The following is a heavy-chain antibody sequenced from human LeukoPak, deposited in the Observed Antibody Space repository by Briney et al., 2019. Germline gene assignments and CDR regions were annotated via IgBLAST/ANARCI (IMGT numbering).Heavy chain of an antibody. CDR2: IRYHGSDK. Sequence: GGSLRLSCAASGFSFSTCGMHWVRQAPGKGLEWVAFIRYHGSDKYYADSVRGRFTISRDNSENMLYLQMNSLRAEDTAVYYCAKDFGPSYYDSSGYSYFGYWGQGTLVTVSS. CDR1: GFSFSTCG. J-gene: IGHJ4*02. CDR3: AKDFGPSYYDSSGYSYFGY. D-gene: IGHD3-22*01. V-gene: IGHV3-30*02.